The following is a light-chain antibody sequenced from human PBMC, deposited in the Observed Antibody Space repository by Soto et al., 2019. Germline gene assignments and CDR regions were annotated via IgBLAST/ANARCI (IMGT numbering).Light chain of an antibody. V-gene: IGKV3-11*01. CDR2: DAS. J-gene: IGKJ4*01. CDR3: QHRANWPLT. CDR1: QSISRT. Sequence: EIVLTQSPDTLSVSPGERATLSCRASQSISRTLAWYQQKSGQPPRLLIYDASTRATGFPARFSGSGSGTEFTLTISSLEPEDFAVYFCQHRANWPLTFGGGTKVDIK.